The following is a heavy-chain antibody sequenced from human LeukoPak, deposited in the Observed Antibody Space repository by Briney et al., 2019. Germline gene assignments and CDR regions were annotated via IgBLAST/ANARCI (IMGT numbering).Heavy chain of an antibody. J-gene: IGHJ3*02. CDR1: GGSISSSSYY. CDR2: IYYSGST. Sequence: SETLSLTCTVSGGSISSSSYYWGWIRQPPGTGLEWIGSIYYSGSTYYNPSLKSRVTISVDTSKNQFSLKLSSVTAADTAVYYCARQRTYYDFWSGYYLQAFDIWGQGTMVTVSS. V-gene: IGHV4-39*01. D-gene: IGHD3-3*01. CDR3: ARQRTYYDFWSGYYLQAFDI.